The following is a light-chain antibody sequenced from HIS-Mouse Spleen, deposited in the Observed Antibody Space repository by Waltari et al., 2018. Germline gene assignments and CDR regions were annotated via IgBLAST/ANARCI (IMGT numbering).Light chain of an antibody. J-gene: IGLJ2*01. CDR2: EDS. Sequence: SYELTQPPSVSVSPGQTARITCSGDALPKKYAYWYQQKSGQATVLVIYEDSKRPSGILGGFSGASSGTMATLTSSGAQVEDEADYYCYSSDSSGNHRVFGGGTKLTVL. CDR3: YSSDSSGNHRV. CDR1: ALPKKY. V-gene: IGLV3-10*01.